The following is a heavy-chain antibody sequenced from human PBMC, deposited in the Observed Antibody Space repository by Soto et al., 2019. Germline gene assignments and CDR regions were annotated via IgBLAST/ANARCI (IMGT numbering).Heavy chain of an antibody. Sequence: GGSLRLSCAASGFTFSSYGMHWVRQAPGKGLEWVAVIWYDGSNKYYADSVKGRFTISRDNSKNTLYLQMNSLRAEDTAVYYCARDRGQWAAVYYFDYWGQGTLVTVSS. V-gene: IGHV3-33*01. CDR3: ARDRGQWAAVYYFDY. D-gene: IGHD6-19*01. CDR1: GFTFSSYG. CDR2: IWYDGSNK. J-gene: IGHJ4*02.